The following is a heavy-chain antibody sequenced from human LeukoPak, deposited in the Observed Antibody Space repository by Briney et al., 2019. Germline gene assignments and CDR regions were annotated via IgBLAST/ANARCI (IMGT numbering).Heavy chain of an antibody. J-gene: IGHJ6*03. CDR1: GDSISSSNSY. CDR3: ASTYYYDSSGYYYRSGYYYYYMDV. CDR2: INHSGST. V-gene: IGHV4-39*07. D-gene: IGHD3-22*01. Sequence: SETLSLTCIVSGDSISSSNSYWGWIRQPPGKGLEWIGEINHSGSTNYNPSLNGRVTISLDTNNNQFLLKLRSVTAADTAVYYCASTYYYDSSGYYYRSGYYYYYMDVWGKGTTVTVSS.